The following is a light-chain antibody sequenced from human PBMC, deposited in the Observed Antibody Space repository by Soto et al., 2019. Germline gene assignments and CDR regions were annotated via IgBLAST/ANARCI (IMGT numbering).Light chain of an antibody. J-gene: IGKJ2*01. V-gene: IGKV1-33*01. CDR1: QDLTNF. Sequence: DIQMTQSPTSLAASVGARVTISCQASQDLTNFLNWYQQKPGEAPKLLIYDTTTLEEGVLPRFSGGGSGTDFTFTINGLQPEDAAIYSCQQYVNLPYTFGQGTKLDIK. CDR3: QQYVNLPYT. CDR2: DTT.